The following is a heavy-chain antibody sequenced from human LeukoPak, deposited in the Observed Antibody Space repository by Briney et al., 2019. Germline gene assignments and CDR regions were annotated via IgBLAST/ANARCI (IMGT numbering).Heavy chain of an antibody. Sequence: ASVKVSCKASGYTFTSYDINWVRQATGQGLEWMGWMNPNSGNTGYAQKFQGRVTITRNTSISTAYMELSRLRSDDTAVYYCARVGSDYYDSSGYYPGDYMDVWGKGTTVTVSS. CDR2: MNPNSGNT. V-gene: IGHV1-8*03. D-gene: IGHD3-22*01. CDR3: ARVGSDYYDSSGYYPGDYMDV. J-gene: IGHJ6*03. CDR1: GYTFTSYD.